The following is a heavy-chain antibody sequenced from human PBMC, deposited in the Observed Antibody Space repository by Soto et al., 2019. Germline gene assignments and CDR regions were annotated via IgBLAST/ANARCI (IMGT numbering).Heavy chain of an antibody. CDR2: IIPIFGTA. V-gene: IGHV1-69*13. D-gene: IGHD1-26*01. Sequence: GASVKVSCKASGGTFSSYAISWVRQAPGQGLEWMGGIIPIFGTANYAQKFQGRVTITADESTSAAYMELSSLRSGDTAVYYCARVKWEPRPSHDDAFDFWGQGTMVTV. CDR3: ARVKWEPRPSHDDAFDF. J-gene: IGHJ3*01. CDR1: GGTFSSYA.